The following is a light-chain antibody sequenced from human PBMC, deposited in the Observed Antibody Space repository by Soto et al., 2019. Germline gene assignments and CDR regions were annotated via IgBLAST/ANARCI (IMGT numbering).Light chain of an antibody. V-gene: IGLV4-69*01. CDR1: SGHSSYA. Sequence: QSVLTQSPSASASLGASVNLTCTLSSGHSSYAIAGHQQQPEKGPRYLMKLDSDGSHTKGDAIPDRFSGSSSAADRYLTISSPESEDEADYYWQTWGTGIHLVFGGGTKVTVL. CDR2: LDSDGSH. J-gene: IGLJ2*01. CDR3: QTWGTGIHLV.